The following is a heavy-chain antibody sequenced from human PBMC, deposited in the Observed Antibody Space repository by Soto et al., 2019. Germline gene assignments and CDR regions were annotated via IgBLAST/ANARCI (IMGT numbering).Heavy chain of an antibody. CDR3: AKDRGPRTQWLRAPCDH. D-gene: IGHD6-19*01. Sequence: QVPLVESGGGVVQPGRSLRVSCAASGFTFSLYAMHWVRQAPGTGLEWVAVISYDGTKTYYADSVKGRFTISRDKSKNTVYLKMNSLRDGDTAVYYCAKDRGPRTQWLRAPCDHWGQATLVTVSP. CDR1: GFTFSLYA. J-gene: IGHJ4*02. V-gene: IGHV3-30*18. CDR2: ISYDGTKT.